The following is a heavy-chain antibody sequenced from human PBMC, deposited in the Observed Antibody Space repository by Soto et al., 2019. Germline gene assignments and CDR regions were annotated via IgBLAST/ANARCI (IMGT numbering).Heavy chain of an antibody. D-gene: IGHD4-17*01. V-gene: IGHV3-48*03. CDR2: ISSSGSTI. Sequence: EVQLVESGGGLVQPGGSLRLSCAASGFTFSSYEMNWVRQAPGKGLEWVSYISSSGSTIYYADSVKGRFTISRDNAKNSLYLQRTSRRAEDRAVFYCASFVKPGTTSHYRGQGTLVT. CDR1: GFTFSSYE. CDR3: ASFVKPGTTSHY. J-gene: IGHJ4*02.